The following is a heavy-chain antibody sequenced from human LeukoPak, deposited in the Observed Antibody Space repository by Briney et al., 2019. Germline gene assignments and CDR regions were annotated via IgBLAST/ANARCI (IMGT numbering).Heavy chain of an antibody. CDR1: GYTFTSYG. J-gene: IGHJ5*02. V-gene: IGHV1-18*01. CDR3: ARDHRRGWSPAHNWFDP. D-gene: IGHD6-19*01. Sequence: ASVKVSCKASGYTFTSYGISWVRQAPGQGLEWMGWISAYNGNTNYAQKLQGRVTMTTDTSTSTAYMELRSLRSDDTAVYYCARDHRRGWSPAHNWFDPWGQGTLVTVSS. CDR2: ISAYNGNT.